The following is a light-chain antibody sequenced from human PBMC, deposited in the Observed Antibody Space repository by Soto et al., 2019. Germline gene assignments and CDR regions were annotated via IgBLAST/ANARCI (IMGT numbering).Light chain of an antibody. CDR2: ENN. Sequence: QSVLTQPPSVSEAPGQRVTISCTGSSSNIGAGYEAHWYQQVPGTAPKLLIYENNNRPSGVPDRFSGSKSGTSASLAITGHNAEHEAEYYCQSHDSSLSGYVFGTGTKVTVL. V-gene: IGLV1-40*01. CDR3: QSHDSSLSGYV. J-gene: IGLJ1*01. CDR1: SSNIGAGYE.